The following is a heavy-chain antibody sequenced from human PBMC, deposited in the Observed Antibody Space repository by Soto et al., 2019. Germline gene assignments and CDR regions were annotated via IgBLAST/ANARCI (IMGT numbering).Heavy chain of an antibody. CDR1: GYTFTSYG. V-gene: IGHV1-18*01. J-gene: IGHJ6*02. CDR2: ISAYNGNT. Sequence: ASVKVSCKXSGYTFTSYGISWVRQAPGQGLEWMGWISAYNGNTNYAQKLQGRVTMTTDTSTSTAYMELRSLRSDDTAVYYCARFSYSSSWVGVWYYYYGMDVWGQGTTVTVSS. CDR3: ARFSYSSSWVGVWYYYYGMDV. D-gene: IGHD6-13*01.